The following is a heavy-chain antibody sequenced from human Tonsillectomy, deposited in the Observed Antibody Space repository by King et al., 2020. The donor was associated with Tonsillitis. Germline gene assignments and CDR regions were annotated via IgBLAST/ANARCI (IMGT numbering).Heavy chain of an antibody. D-gene: IGHD2-2*01. CDR3: ARGYCSSISCYSEY. Sequence: VQLQQWGAGLLKPSETLSLTCAVYGGSFSGYYWSWIRQPPGKGLEWIGEINHSGSTNYNPSLKSRVTISVDTSKNQFSLKLSSVTAADPAVYYCARGYCSSISCYSEYWGQRTLVTVS. CDR1: GGSFSGYY. V-gene: IGHV4-34*01. CDR2: INHSGST. J-gene: IGHJ4*02.